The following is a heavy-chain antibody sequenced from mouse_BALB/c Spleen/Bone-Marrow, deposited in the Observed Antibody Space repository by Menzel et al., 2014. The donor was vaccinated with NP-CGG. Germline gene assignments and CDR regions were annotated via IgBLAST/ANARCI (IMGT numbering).Heavy chain of an antibody. V-gene: IGHV7-3*02. CDR2: IRNKANGYTT. CDR3: ARDDYYAMDY. CDR1: GFTFTDYY. J-gene: IGHJ4*01. Sequence: DVKLVESGGGLVQPGGSLRLSCATSGFTFTDYYMSWVRQPPGKALEWLVFIRNKANGYTTEYSASVKGRFTISRDNSQSILYLQMNTLRAGDSATYYCARDDYYAMDYWGQGTSVTVSS.